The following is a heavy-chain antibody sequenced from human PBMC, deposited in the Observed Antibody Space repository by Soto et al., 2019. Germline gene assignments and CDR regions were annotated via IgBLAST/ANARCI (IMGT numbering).Heavy chain of an antibody. D-gene: IGHD3-10*01. V-gene: IGHV3-15*01. CDR1: GFTFSNAW. Sequence: VGSLRLSCAASGFTFSNAWMSWVRQAPGKGLEWVGRIKSKTDGGTTDYAAPVKGRFTISRDDSKNTLYLQMNSLKTEDTAVYYCTTDRMVRGVISSFDYWGQGTLVTVSS. J-gene: IGHJ4*02. CDR3: TTDRMVRGVISSFDY. CDR2: IKSKTDGGTT.